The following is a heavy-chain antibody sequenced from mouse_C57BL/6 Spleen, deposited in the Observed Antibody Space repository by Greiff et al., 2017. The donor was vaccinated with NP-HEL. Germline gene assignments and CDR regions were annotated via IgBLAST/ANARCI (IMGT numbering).Heavy chain of an antibody. CDR2: IYPSDSET. D-gene: IGHD3-2*02. CDR1: GYTFTSYW. Sequence: VQLQQPGAELVRPGSSVKLSCKASGYTFTSYWMDWVKQRPGQGLEWIGNIYPSDSETHYNQKFKDKATLTVDKSSSTAYMQLSSLTSKDSAVYYCARELRLRIYYAMDYWGQGTSVTVSS. V-gene: IGHV1-61*01. CDR3: ARELRLRIYYAMDY. J-gene: IGHJ4*01.